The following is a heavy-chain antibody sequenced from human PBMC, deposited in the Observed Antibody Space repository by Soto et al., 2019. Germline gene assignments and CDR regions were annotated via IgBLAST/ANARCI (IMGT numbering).Heavy chain of an antibody. CDR3: ARHETAYYNFYGLDV. D-gene: IGHD3-10*01. V-gene: IGHV5-51*01. CDR2: IYPGDSDT. J-gene: IGHJ6*02. CDR1: GYSFTTYW. Sequence: GESLKISCKGSGYSFTTYWIGWVRQMPGKGLEWVGVIYPGDSDTRYSPSFQGQVTVSADRSISTAYLQWSSLKASDSAIYYCARHETAYYNFYGLDVWGQGTTVTVSS.